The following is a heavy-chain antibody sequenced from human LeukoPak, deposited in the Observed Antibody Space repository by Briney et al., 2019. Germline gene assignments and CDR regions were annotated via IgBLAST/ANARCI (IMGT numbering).Heavy chain of an antibody. J-gene: IGHJ6*02. V-gene: IGHV3-7*05. CDR2: IKEDGSEK. Sequence: GGSLRLSCAASGFTFSNYWMSWVRQAPGKGLECVANIKEDGSEKYYVDSVKGRFTISRDNAKNSLYLQMNSLRAEDTARYYCVRGLVPYYGVDVWGQGTTVSVFS. CDR3: VRGLVPYYGVDV. D-gene: IGHD3-16*01. CDR1: GFTFSNYW.